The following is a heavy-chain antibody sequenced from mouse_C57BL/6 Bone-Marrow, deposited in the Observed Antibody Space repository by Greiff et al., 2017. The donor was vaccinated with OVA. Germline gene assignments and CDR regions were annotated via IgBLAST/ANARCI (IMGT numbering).Heavy chain of an antibody. CDR2: IDPENGDT. J-gene: IGHJ2*01. CDR1: GFNIKDDY. D-gene: IGHD4-1*01. Sequence: VQLQQSGAELVRPGASVKLSCTASGFNIKDDYMHWVKQRPEQGLEWIGWIDPENGDTEYASKFQGKATKTADTSSNTAYLQLSSLTSEDTAVYYCTTTGTEGYWGQGTTLTVSS. CDR3: TTTGTEGY. V-gene: IGHV14-4*01.